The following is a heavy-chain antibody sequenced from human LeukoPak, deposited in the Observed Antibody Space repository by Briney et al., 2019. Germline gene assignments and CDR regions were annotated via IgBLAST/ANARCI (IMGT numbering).Heavy chain of an antibody. CDR2: IKADGGEK. CDR3: AGGGAARPDF. CDR1: GFTFSTYW. J-gene: IGHJ4*02. Sequence: GGSLRLSCAASGFTFSTYWMNWFRQTPGKGLEWVAKIKADGGEKDYVASVKGRFTISRDNAKNSLYLQMNSLRVEDTAVYYCAGGGAARPDFWGQGTLVTVSS. D-gene: IGHD6-6*01. V-gene: IGHV3-7*01.